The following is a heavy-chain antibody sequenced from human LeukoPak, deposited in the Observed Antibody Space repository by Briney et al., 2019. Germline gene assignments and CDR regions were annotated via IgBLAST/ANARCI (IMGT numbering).Heavy chain of an antibody. CDR3: ARDLYYYDSSGYYLGAFDI. V-gene: IGHV4-59*01. Sequence: KPSETLSLTCTVSGGSISGYYWSWIRQPPGKGLEWIGYIHYRGSTNYNPSLKSRVATSVDTSTKQFSLKLSSVTAADTAVYYCARDLYYYDSSGYYLGAFDIWGQGTMVTVSS. J-gene: IGHJ3*02. D-gene: IGHD3-22*01. CDR1: GGSISGYY. CDR2: IHYRGST.